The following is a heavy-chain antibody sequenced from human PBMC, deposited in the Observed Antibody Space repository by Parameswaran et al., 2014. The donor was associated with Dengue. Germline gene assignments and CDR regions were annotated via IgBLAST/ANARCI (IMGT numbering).Heavy chain of an antibody. CDR2: IWYDGSNK. V-gene: IGHV3-33*01. Sequence: VRQAPGKGLEWVAVIWYDGSNKYYADSVKGRFTISRDNSKNTLYLQMNSLRAEDTAVYYCARDPSSHFGVVDSPYYYYYGMDVWGQGTTVTVSS. CDR3: ARDPSSHFGVVDSPYYYYYGMDV. J-gene: IGHJ6*02. D-gene: IGHD3-3*01.